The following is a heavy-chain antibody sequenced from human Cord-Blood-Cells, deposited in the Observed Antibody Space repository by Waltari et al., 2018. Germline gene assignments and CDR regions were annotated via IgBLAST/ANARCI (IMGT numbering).Heavy chain of an antibody. CDR1: GGSISSSSYY. J-gene: IGHJ3*02. Sequence: QLQLQESGPGLVKPSETLSLTCTVSGGSISSSSYYWGWIRPPPGKGLEWIGSIYYSGSTYYNPSLKSRVTISVDTSKNQFSLKLSSVTAADTAVYYCARRRGAFDIWGQGTMVTVSS. V-gene: IGHV4-39*01. CDR2: IYYSGST. CDR3: ARRRGAFDI.